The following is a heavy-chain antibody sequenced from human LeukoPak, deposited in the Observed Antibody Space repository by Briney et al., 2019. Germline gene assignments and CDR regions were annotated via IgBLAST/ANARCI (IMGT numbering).Heavy chain of an antibody. CDR2: INAGNGNT. V-gene: IGHV1-3*01. Sequence: ASVKVSCKASGYTFTSYAMHWVRQAPGQRLEWMGWINAGNGNTKHSQKFQGRVTITRDTSASTAYMELSSLRSEDTAVYYCARDMDTIFGVSPTNWFDPWGQGTLVTVSS. J-gene: IGHJ5*02. D-gene: IGHD3-3*01. CDR3: ARDMDTIFGVSPTNWFDP. CDR1: GYTFTSYA.